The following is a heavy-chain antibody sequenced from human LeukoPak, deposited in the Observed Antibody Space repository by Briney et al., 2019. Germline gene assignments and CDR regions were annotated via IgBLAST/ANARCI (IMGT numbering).Heavy chain of an antibody. CDR1: GFAFTSYT. J-gene: IGHJ4*02. D-gene: IGHD1-26*01. Sequence: GGSLRLSCAASGFAFTSYTMNWVRQAPGKGLEWVSSISSSSSYIYYADSVQGLFTISRDNPKNSLYLQMNSLRVEDTAVYYCTRDFRGSYADYWGQGTLVTVSS. CDR2: ISSSSSYI. V-gene: IGHV3-21*01. CDR3: TRDFRGSYADY.